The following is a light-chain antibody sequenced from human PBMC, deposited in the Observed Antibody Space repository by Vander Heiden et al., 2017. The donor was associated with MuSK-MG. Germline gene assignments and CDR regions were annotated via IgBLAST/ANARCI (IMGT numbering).Light chain of an antibody. CDR1: QSVLYSSNNKNY. CDR3: QQYANDLQT. V-gene: IGKV4-1*01. CDR2: WAS. J-gene: IGKJ2*01. Sequence: DIVMTQSPDSLAVSLGERATINCKSSQSVLYSSNNKNYIAWYQQKPGQPPKLLIYWASTRESGVPDRFSGSGSGTDFTFTISSLQAEDVAVYYCQQYANDLQTFGPGTRLDIK.